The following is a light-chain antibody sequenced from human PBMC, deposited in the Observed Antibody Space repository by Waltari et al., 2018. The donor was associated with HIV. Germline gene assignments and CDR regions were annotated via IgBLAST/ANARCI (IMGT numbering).Light chain of an antibody. CDR2: GNN. V-gene: IGLV1-40*01. CDR3: QSYDSSLSGLV. Sequence: QSVLTQPPSVSGAPGQRVTISCTGSSSNIGAGYDVHWYQQLPGTPPKLLVCGNNSRPSGGPDRFSGSKSGTSASLAITGLQAEDEADYYCQSYDSSLSGLVFGEGTKLTVL. J-gene: IGLJ2*01. CDR1: SSNIGAGYD.